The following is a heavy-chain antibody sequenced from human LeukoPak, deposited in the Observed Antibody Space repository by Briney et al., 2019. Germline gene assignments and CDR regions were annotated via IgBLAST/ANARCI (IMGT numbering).Heavy chain of an antibody. D-gene: IGHD3-10*01. V-gene: IGHV4-34*01. CDR3: ALTPKGGHGSGIY. Sequence: PSETLSLTCAVYGGSFSGYYWSWIRQPPGKGLEWIGEINHSGSTNYNPSLKSRVTISVDTSKNQFSLKLSSVTAADTAAYYCALTPKGGHGSGIYWGQGTLVTVSS. J-gene: IGHJ4*02. CDR2: INHSGST. CDR1: GGSFSGYY.